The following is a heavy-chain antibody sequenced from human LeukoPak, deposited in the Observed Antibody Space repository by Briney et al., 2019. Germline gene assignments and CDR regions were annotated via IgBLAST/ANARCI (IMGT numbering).Heavy chain of an antibody. J-gene: IGHJ4*02. CDR1: GFTFSDYY. CDR3: ARAIVASNLDY. D-gene: IGHD5-12*01. CDR2: ISSSGSTI. Sequence: GGSLRLSCAASGFTFSDYYMSWIRQAPGGGLEWVSYISSSGSTIYYADSVKGRFTISRDNAKNSLYLQMNSLRAEDTAVYYCARAIVASNLDYWGQGTLVTVSS. V-gene: IGHV3-11*01.